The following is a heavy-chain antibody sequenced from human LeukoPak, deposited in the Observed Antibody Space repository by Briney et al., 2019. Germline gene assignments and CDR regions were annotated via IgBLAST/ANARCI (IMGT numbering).Heavy chain of an antibody. V-gene: IGHV4-31*03. D-gene: IGHD3-16*02. CDR1: GGSISSGGYY. CDR2: IDYSGST. J-gene: IGHJ6*02. Sequence: PSETLSLTCSVSGGSISSGGYYWSWIRQHPGKGLEWIGYIDYSGSTYYNPSLKSRVTISVDTSKNQFSLNLSSVTAADTAVYYCARVSLYDYVWGTHRPYNGMDVWGQGTTVTVSS. CDR3: ARVSLYDYVWGTHRPYNGMDV.